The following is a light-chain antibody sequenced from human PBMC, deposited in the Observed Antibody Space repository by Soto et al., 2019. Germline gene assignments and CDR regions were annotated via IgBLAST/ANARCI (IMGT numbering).Light chain of an antibody. CDR3: QQRRNWPLT. V-gene: IGKV3-11*01. CDR1: QSVDSF. J-gene: IGKJ4*01. CDR2: DAS. Sequence: EIALTQSPATLSLSPGERATLSCRASQSVDSFLAWYQQKPGQAPRLLIYDASNRATGIPARFSGSGSGTDFTLTISSLEPEDFAVYYCQQRRNWPLTFGGGTKVEIK.